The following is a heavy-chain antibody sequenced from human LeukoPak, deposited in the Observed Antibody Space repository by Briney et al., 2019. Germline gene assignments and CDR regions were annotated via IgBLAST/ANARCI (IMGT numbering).Heavy chain of an antibody. D-gene: IGHD6-19*01. Sequence: GGSLRLSCAASGFTFSSYEMNWVRQAPGKGPEWVSYISSSGSTMYYADSVKGRFTISRDNAKNSLYLQMNSLRAEDTAVYYCARGDSSGWSAYFDYWGQGTLVTVSS. J-gene: IGHJ4*02. V-gene: IGHV3-48*03. CDR3: ARGDSSGWSAYFDY. CDR2: ISSSGSTM. CDR1: GFTFSSYE.